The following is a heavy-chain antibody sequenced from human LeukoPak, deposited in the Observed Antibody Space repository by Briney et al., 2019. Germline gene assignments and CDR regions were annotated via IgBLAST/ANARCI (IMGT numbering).Heavy chain of an antibody. CDR1: GFTFSSYG. V-gene: IGHV3-30*02. D-gene: IGHD4-17*01. CDR2: IRYDGSNK. Sequence: GGSLRLSCAASGFTFSSYGMHWVRQAPGKGLEWVAFIRYDGSNKYYADSVKGRFTISRDNSKNTLYLQMNSLRAEDTAVYYCAKVLTTVTTSVRGANWGQGTLVTVSS. CDR3: AKVLTTVTTSVRGAN. J-gene: IGHJ4*02.